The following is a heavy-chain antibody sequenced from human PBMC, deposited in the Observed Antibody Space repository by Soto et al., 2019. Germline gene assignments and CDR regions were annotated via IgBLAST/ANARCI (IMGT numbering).Heavy chain of an antibody. Sequence: PSETLSLTCTVSGGSISSGGYYWSWTRQHPGKGLEWIGYIYYSGSTYYNPSLKSRVTISVDTSKNQFSLKLSSVTAADTAVYYCARGDYSNYVDYWGQGTLVTVSS. D-gene: IGHD4-4*01. J-gene: IGHJ4*02. CDR1: GGSISSGGYY. V-gene: IGHV4-31*03. CDR2: IYYSGST. CDR3: ARGDYSNYVDY.